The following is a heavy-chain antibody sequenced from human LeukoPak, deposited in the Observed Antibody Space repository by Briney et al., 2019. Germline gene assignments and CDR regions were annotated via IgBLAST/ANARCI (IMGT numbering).Heavy chain of an antibody. CDR2: IKGDGTET. CDR1: GSTLSNYE. CDR3: ATYTNWVAGGV. Sequence: PGGSPRLSCAASGSTLSNYEMNWVRQAPGQGLEWVAAIKGDGTETDYVDSVKGRFTISRDNAKNSLYLQMNSLRAEDTAVYYCATYTNWVAGGVWGQGTTVSVSS. D-gene: IGHD1-1*01. J-gene: IGHJ6*02. V-gene: IGHV3-7*01.